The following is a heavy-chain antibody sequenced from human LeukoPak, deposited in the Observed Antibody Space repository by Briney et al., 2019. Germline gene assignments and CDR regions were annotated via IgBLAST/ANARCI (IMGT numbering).Heavy chain of an antibody. V-gene: IGHV4-34*01. D-gene: IGHD6-13*01. Sequence: PSETLSLTCAVYGGSFSGYYWSWIRQPPGKGLEWIGEINHSGSTNYNPSLKSRVTISVDTSKNQFSLKLSSVTAADTAVYYCARWSIAAAGPYYYYGMDVWGQGTTVTVSS. J-gene: IGHJ6*02. CDR2: INHSGST. CDR1: GGSFSGYY. CDR3: ARWSIAAAGPYYYYGMDV.